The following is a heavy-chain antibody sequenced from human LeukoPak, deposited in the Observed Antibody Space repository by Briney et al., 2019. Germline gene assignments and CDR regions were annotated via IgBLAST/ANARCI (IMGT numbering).Heavy chain of an antibody. CDR1: GFTFSSYA. CDR2: ISGSGGST. Sequence: GGSLRLSCAASGFTFSSYAMSWVRQAPGKGLVWVSAISGSGGSTYYADSVKGRFTISRDNSKNTLYLQMNSLGAEDTAVYYCAKGPTYYYGSGSYYNPNWFDPWGQGTLVTVSS. J-gene: IGHJ5*02. V-gene: IGHV3-23*01. D-gene: IGHD3-10*01. CDR3: AKGPTYYYGSGSYYNPNWFDP.